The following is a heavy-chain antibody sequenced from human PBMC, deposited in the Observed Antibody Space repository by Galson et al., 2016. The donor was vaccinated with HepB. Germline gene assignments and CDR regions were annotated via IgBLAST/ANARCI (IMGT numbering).Heavy chain of an antibody. J-gene: IGHJ6*04. CDR2: INEDGSRT. Sequence: SLRLSCAASGFRFSAYWLAWVRQAPGKGLEYVANINEDGSRTHYLDSAKGRFTISRDNAKNSVALQMDSLRADDTALYYCWSGYTSGIWGKGTRVTVSS. V-gene: IGHV3-7*01. CDR1: GFRFSAYW. CDR3: WSGYTSGI. D-gene: IGHD2-15*01.